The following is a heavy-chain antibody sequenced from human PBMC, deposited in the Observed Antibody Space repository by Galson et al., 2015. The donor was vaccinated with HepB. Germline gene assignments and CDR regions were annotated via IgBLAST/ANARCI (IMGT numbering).Heavy chain of an antibody. CDR1: GFTFSTYG. Sequence: SLRLSCAASGFTFSTYGMHWVRQAPGKGLEWVAVIWFDGSNKYYADSVKGRFTISRDNSKNTLYLQMDSLRAEDTAVYYCARGDGYNYAFFDYWGQGTLVTVSS. J-gene: IGHJ4*02. CDR3: ARGDGYNYAFFDY. D-gene: IGHD5-24*01. V-gene: IGHV3-33*01. CDR2: IWFDGSNK.